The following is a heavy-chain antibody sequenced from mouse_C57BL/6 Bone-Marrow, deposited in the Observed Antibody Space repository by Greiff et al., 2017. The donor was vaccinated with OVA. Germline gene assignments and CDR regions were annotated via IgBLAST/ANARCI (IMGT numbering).Heavy chain of an antibody. D-gene: IGHD2-3*01. Sequence: EVQLQQSGPELVKPGASVKIPCKASGYTFTDYNMDWVKQSHGKSLEWIGDINPNNGGTIYNQKFKGKATLTVDKSSSTAYMELRSLTSEDTAVYYCARYDGYDGAWFAYWGQGTLVTVSA. CDR1: GYTFTDYN. J-gene: IGHJ3*01. CDR3: ARYDGYDGAWFAY. V-gene: IGHV1-18*01. CDR2: INPNNGGT.